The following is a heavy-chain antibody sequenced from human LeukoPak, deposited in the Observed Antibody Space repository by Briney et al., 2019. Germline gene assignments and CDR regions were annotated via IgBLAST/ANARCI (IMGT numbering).Heavy chain of an antibody. CDR3: ARGGVTTMTLRDLWLDY. D-gene: IGHD4-17*01. J-gene: IGHJ4*02. CDR2: MSYDGSNK. CDR1: GFTFSNYA. Sequence: GGSLRLSCAASGFTFSNYAMHWVRQAPGKGLEWVALMSYDGSNKFYADSVKGRFTISRDNSKSTLYLQMNSLKAENTAVYYCARGGVTTMTLRDLWLDYWGQGTLVTVSS. V-gene: IGHV3-30-3*01.